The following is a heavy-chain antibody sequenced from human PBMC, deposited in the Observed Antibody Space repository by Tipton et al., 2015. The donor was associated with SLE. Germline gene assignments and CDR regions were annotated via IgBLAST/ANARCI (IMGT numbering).Heavy chain of an antibody. Sequence: SLRLSCAASGFTFSSYSMNWVRQAPGKGLEYVSAISSNGGTTYYADSVKGRFTISRDNSKNTLYLQMNSLRAEDTAVYYCTRDGIITTGFDYWGQGTLVTVSS. J-gene: IGHJ4*02. CDR1: GFTFSSYS. CDR3: TRDGIITTGFDY. D-gene: IGHD3-10*01. CDR2: ISSNGGTT. V-gene: IGHV3-64*04.